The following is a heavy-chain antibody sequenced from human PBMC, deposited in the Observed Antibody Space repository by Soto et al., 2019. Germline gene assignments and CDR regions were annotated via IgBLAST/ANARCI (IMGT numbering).Heavy chain of an antibody. CDR1: GYIFNRYS. V-gene: IGHV1-18*01. CDR3: ARDHAGSGWFRFDY. Sequence: GASVKVSCKASGYIFNRYSISWVRQAPGQGLEWMGWISAYNGDTNYAQQLQGRVTLTTETSTSTAYMEIRNLRSDDTAMYYCARDHAGSGWFRFDYWGQGTLVTVSS. D-gene: IGHD6-19*01. J-gene: IGHJ4*02. CDR2: ISAYNGDT.